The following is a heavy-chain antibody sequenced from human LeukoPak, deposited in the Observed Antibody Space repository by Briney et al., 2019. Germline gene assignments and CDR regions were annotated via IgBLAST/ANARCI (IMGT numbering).Heavy chain of an antibody. J-gene: IGHJ6*03. Sequence: SETLSLTCTVSGGSISSYYWSWIRQPAGKGLEWIGRIYTSGSTYYNPSLKSRVTISVDTSKNQFSLKLSSVTAADTAVYYCARHYGDYYYYYMDVWGKGTTVTISS. CDR2: IYTSGST. D-gene: IGHD4-17*01. CDR1: GGSISSYY. CDR3: ARHYGDYYYYYMDV. V-gene: IGHV4-4*07.